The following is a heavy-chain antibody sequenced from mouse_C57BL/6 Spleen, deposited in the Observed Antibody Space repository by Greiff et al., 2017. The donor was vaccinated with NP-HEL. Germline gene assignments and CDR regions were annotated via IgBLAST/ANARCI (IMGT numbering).Heavy chain of an antibody. CDR3: ARVTTVVAYDV. CDR2: ISSGSGTI. J-gene: IGHJ1*03. D-gene: IGHD1-1*01. V-gene: IGHV5-17*01. Sequence: EVQLEESGGGLVKPGGSLKLSCAASGFTFSDYGMHWVRQAPEKGLEWVAYISSGSGTIYYADTVKGRFTISRDNAKNTLFLQMTSLRSEDTAMYYCARVTTVVAYDVWGTGTTVTVSS. CDR1: GFTFSDYG.